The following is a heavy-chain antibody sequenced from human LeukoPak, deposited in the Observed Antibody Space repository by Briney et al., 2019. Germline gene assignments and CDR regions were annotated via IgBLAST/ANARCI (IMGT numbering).Heavy chain of an antibody. CDR2: FDPEDGET. V-gene: IGHV1-24*01. CDR1: GYTLTELS. D-gene: IGHD6-13*01. CDR3: ATARIAAAGEGWFDP. Sequence: ASVKVSCKVSGYTLTELSMHWVRQAPGKGLEWMGGFDPEDGETIYAQKFQGRVTMTEDTSTDTAYMELSSLRSEDTAVYYCATARIAAAGEGWFDPWGQGTLVTVSS. J-gene: IGHJ5*02.